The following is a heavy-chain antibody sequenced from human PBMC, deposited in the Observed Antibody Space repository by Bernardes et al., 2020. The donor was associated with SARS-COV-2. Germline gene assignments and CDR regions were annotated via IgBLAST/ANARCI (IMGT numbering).Heavy chain of an antibody. CDR3: AKGERWFHYYEY. CDR2: ITDGGGNK. V-gene: IGHV3-23*01. CDR1: GFTFSSFA. D-gene: IGHD2-15*01. J-gene: IGHJ4*02. Sequence: GGSLRLSCAASGFTFSSFAMSWVRQSPGKGLQWVSTITDGGGNKYYADSVKGRFSISRDNSKNTLFLQMNSLRAEDTALYYCAKGERWFHYYEYWGRGTQVTVSS.